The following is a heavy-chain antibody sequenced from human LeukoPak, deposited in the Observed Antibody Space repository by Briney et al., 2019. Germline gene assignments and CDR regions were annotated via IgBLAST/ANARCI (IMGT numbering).Heavy chain of an antibody. CDR2: IGTAGDT. D-gene: IGHD6-19*01. CDR1: GFTFSRYD. V-gene: IGHV3-13*01. CDR3: AGAGGSTGWYSFDY. Sequence: GGSLRLSCAASGFTFSRYDMHWVRQVTGKGLEWVSAIGTAGDTYYPGSVKGRFTISRENAKNSLYLQMNSLRAEDTAVYYCAGAGGSTGWYSFDYWGQGTLVTVS. J-gene: IGHJ4*02.